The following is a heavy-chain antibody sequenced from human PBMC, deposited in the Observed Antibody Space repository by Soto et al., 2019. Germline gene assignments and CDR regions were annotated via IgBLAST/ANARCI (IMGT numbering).Heavy chain of an antibody. J-gene: IGHJ4*01. CDR1: GGTFSSYA. D-gene: IGHD2-15*01. CDR3: ARDLGYCSCGSCHSTNYFDY. Sequence: SVKVSCRASGGTFSSYAISWVRQAPGQGLEWMGGIIPIFGTANYAQKFQGRVTITADESTSTAYMELSSLRSEDTDVYYCARDLGYCSCGSCHSTNYFDYWG. CDR2: IIPIFGTA. V-gene: IGHV1-69*13.